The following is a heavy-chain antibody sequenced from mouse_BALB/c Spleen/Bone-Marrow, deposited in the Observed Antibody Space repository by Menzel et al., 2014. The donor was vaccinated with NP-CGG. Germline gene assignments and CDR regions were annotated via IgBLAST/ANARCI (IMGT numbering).Heavy chain of an antibody. V-gene: IGHV1-14*01. J-gene: IGHJ4*01. Sequence: EVQLQQSGPELVKPGASVKMSCKASGCTFTSYVMHWVEQKPGQGLEWVGYINPYNDGTNYNEKFKGKATLTSDKSSSTVYMELGSLTSEDSAVYYCARGGSYYAVDYWGQGTSVTVSS. CDR1: GCTFTSYV. CDR2: INPYNDGT. CDR3: ARGGSYYAVDY.